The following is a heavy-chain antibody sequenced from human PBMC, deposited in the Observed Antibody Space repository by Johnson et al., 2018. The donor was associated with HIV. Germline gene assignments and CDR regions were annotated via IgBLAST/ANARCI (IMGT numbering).Heavy chain of an antibody. CDR3: ARAASQQQLKVPFDI. Sequence: VQLVESGGGVVQPGRSLRLSCAASGFTFDDYAMHWVRQAPGKGLEWVSAISGSGGSTYYADSVKGRFTISRDNSKNTLYLQMNILRAEDTAVYFCARAASQQQLKVPFDIWGQGTMVTVSS. D-gene: IGHD6-13*01. V-gene: IGHV3-23*04. J-gene: IGHJ3*02. CDR2: ISGSGGST. CDR1: GFTFDDYA.